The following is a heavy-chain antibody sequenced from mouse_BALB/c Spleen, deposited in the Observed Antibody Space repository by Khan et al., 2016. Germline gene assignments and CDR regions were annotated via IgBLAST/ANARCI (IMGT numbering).Heavy chain of an antibody. CDR1: GYTFTSYW. J-gene: IGHJ2*01. V-gene: IGHV1-69*02. CDR3: ARWYGNHYFDY. CDR2: IDPSDNYT. D-gene: IGHD2-10*02. Sequence: QVQLKQSGAELVKPGASVKLSCKASGYTFTSYWMHWVKQRPGQGLEWIGEIDPSDNYTNYNQKFKGKATLTVDKSSSTAYMQLSSLTSEDSAVYYCARWYGNHYFDYWGQGTTLTVSS.